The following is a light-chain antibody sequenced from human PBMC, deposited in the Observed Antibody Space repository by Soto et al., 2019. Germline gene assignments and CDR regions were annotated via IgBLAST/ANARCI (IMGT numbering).Light chain of an antibody. CDR2: WAS. CDR3: QQYYNTRYT. Sequence: DIVMTQSPDSLAVSLGERATINCKSSQSVLYSSNNKNYLAWYQQKPGQPPKLLIYWASTRESGVPDRFRGSGSETDFTLTISSLQAEDVAVYYCQQYYNTRYTFGQGTKLEIK. CDR1: QSVLYSSNNKNY. V-gene: IGKV4-1*01. J-gene: IGKJ2*01.